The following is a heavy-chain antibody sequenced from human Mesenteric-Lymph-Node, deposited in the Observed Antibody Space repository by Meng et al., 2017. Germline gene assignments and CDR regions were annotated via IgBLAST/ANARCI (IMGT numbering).Heavy chain of an antibody. V-gene: IGHV3-33*01. CDR3: ARGLSRSGYFDY. CDR2: IWYDGSTK. CDR1: GFTFNSYD. Sequence: QVQLGESGGGVVQPGRSRILSCAASGFTFNSYDMHWVRQAPGKGLEWVAVIWYDGSTKHYADSVKGRFTISRDNSKNTLYLQMNSLRAEDTAVYYCARGLSRSGYFDYWGQGTLVTVSS. D-gene: IGHD3-22*01. J-gene: IGHJ4*02.